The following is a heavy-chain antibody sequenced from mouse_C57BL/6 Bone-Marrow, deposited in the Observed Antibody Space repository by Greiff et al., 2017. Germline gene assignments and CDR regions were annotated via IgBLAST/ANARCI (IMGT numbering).Heavy chain of an antibody. D-gene: IGHD2-1*01. V-gene: IGHV14-3*01. J-gene: IGHJ4*01. CDR1: GFNIKNTY. CDR2: IDPANGNT. CDR3: AIFYGSYGYYAMDY. Sequence: EVKLVESVAELVRPGASVKLSCTASGFNIKNTYMHWVKQRPEQGLEWIGRIDPANGNTKYAPKFQGKATITADTSSNTAYLQLTSLTSEDTDICYCAIFYGSYGYYAMDYWGQGTSVTVAS.